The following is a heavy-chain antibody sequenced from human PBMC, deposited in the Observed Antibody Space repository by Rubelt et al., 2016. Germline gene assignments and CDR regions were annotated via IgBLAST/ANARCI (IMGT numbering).Heavy chain of an antibody. J-gene: IGHJ5*02. CDR2: IYYSGST. Sequence: GSIYYSGSTYYNPSLKSRVTISVDTSKNQFSLKLSSVTAADTAVYYCARYALRYNWNYGSGGSYNWFDPWGQGTLVTVSS. V-gene: IGHV4-39*07. D-gene: IGHD1-7*01. CDR3: ARYALRYNWNYGSGGSYNWFDP.